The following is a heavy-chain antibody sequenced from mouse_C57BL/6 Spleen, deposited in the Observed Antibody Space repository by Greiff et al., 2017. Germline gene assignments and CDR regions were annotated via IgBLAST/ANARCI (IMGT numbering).Heavy chain of an antibody. V-gene: IGHV1-64*01. J-gene: IGHJ2*01. CDR2: IHPNSGST. Sequence: VKLQQPGAELVKPGASVQLSCKASGYTFTSYWMHWVKQRPGQGLEWIGMIHPNSGSTNYNEKFKSKATLTVDKSSSTAYMQLSSLTSEDSAVYYCARSITTVVASDYFDYWGQGTTLTVSS. CDR3: ARSITTVVASDYFDY. CDR1: GYTFTSYW. D-gene: IGHD1-1*01.